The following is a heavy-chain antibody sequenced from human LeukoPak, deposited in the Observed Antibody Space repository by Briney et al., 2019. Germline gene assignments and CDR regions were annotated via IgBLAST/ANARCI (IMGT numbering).Heavy chain of an antibody. J-gene: IGHJ4*02. CDR3: ATGRPLSSGYFDY. CDR1: GYTLTELS. V-gene: IGHV1-24*01. Sequence: GASVKVSCKVSGYTLTELSMHWVRQAPGKGLGWLGGFDPEDGETIYAQKFQGRVTMTEDTSTDTAYMELSSLRSEDTAVYYCATGRPLSSGYFDYWGQGTLVTVSS. D-gene: IGHD2/OR15-2a*01. CDR2: FDPEDGET.